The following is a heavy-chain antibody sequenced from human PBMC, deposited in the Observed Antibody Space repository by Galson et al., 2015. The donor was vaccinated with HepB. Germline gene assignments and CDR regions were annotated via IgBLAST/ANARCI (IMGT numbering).Heavy chain of an antibody. D-gene: IGHD1-26*01. Sequence: SLRLPCAASGFTFSSYWMSWVRQAPGKGLEWVANIKQDGSEKYYVDSVKGRFTISRDNAKNSLYLQMNSLRAEDTAVYYCARDSPSALIPKWELPDNAFDIWGQGTMVTVSS. V-gene: IGHV3-7*03. J-gene: IGHJ3*02. CDR3: ARDSPSALIPKWELPDNAFDI. CDR1: GFTFSSYW. CDR2: IKQDGSEK.